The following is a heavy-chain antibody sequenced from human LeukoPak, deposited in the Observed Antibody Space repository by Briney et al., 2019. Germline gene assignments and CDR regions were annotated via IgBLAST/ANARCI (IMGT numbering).Heavy chain of an antibody. CDR3: ARDRGVRGP. CDR2: ISSSSSTI. Sequence: GGSLRLSCAASGFTFSSYSMNWVRQAPGKGLEWVSYISSSSSTIYYADSVKGRFATSRDNAKNSLYLQMNSLRAEDTAVYYCARDRGVRGPWGQGTLVTVSS. J-gene: IGHJ4*02. V-gene: IGHV3-48*01. CDR1: GFTFSSYS. D-gene: IGHD3-10*01.